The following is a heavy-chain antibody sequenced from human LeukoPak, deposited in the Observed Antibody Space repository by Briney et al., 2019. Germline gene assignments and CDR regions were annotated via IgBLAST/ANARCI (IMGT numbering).Heavy chain of an antibody. CDR3: ARWHGKGAFDI. CDR1: GGSISSYY. CDR2: INYSGST. D-gene: IGHD1-14*01. Sequence: SETLSLTCTVSGGSISSYYWSWIRQPPGKGLEWIGYINYSGSTNYNPSLKSRVTISVDTSKDQFSLKLSSVTAADTAVYYCARWHGKGAFDIWGQGTMVTVSS. J-gene: IGHJ3*02. V-gene: IGHV4-59*01.